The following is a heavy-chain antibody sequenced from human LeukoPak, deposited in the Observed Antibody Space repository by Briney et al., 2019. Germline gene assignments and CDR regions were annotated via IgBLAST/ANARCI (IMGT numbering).Heavy chain of an antibody. CDR3: AKDRASTSWGYYFDY. D-gene: IGHD2-2*01. Sequence: GGSLRLSCAASGFTFSSYAMHWVRQAPGKGLEWVAVISYDGSNKYYADSVKGRFTISRDNSKNTLYLQMNSLRAEDTAVYYCAKDRASTSWGYYFDYWGQGTLVTVSS. CDR2: ISYDGSNK. V-gene: IGHV3-30-3*01. J-gene: IGHJ4*02. CDR1: GFTFSSYA.